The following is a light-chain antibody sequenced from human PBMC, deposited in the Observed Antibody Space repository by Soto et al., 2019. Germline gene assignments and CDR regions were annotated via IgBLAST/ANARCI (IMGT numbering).Light chain of an antibody. CDR2: SAS. J-gene: IGKJ1*01. CDR3: QQYYRYPWT. V-gene: IGKV1-16*02. Sequence: DIHMTQSPSSLSSSVGYRFTITCGASQGISNYLVWYQQKPGKAPRSLIYSASSLQSGVPSKFSGSGSGTDFTLTISDMQPDDFATYYCQQYYRYPWTFGQGTKVDIK. CDR1: QGISNY.